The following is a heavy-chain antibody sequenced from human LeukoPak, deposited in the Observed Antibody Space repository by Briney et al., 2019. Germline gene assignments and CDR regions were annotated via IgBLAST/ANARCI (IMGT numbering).Heavy chain of an antibody. CDR3: AIFVSDAFDI. V-gene: IGHV3-66*01. Sequence: TGGSLRLSCAASGFTVSSNYMSWVRQAPGKGLEWVSVIYSGGSTYYADSVKGRFTISRDNSKNTLYLQMNSLRAEDTAVYYCAIFVSDAFDIWGQGTMVTISS. CDR2: IYSGGST. CDR1: GFTVSSNY. J-gene: IGHJ3*02. D-gene: IGHD3-3*01.